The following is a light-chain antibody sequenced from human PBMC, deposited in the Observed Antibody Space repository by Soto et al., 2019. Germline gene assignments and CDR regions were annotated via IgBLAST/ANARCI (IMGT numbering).Light chain of an antibody. J-gene: IGKJ4*01. V-gene: IGKV4-1*01. CDR3: QQYYSTPLT. Sequence: DIVMTQSPDSLAVSLGERATIHCKSSQSVLYSSNNKNYLAWYQQKPGQPPKQLIYWASTRESGVPDRFTGSGSGTDFTLTISRLQTEDVAVYYCQQYYSTPLTFGGGTKVEIK. CDR2: WAS. CDR1: QSVLYSSNNKNY.